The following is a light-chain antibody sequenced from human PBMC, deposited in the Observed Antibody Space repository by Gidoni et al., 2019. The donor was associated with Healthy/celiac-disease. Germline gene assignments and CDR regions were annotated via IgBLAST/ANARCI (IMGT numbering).Light chain of an antibody. CDR1: QSVSSN. J-gene: IGKJ2*01. CDR3: QQYNNWLYT. Sequence: DIVMMQSPATLSVSPGERATLSCRARQSVSSNLAWYQQKPGQAPRLLIYGASTRSTGIPARFSGSGSGTEFTLTISSLQSEDFAVYYCQQYNNWLYTFGQGTKLEIK. CDR2: GAS. V-gene: IGKV3-15*01.